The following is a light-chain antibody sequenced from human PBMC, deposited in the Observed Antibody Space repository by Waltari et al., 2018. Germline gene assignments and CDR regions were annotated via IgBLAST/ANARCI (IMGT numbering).Light chain of an antibody. J-gene: IGLJ2*01. Sequence: QSALTQPPSASGSPGQSVTISCTGTSSDVAGYNYVSWYQQHPGKAPKVIIFEFSKRPSGVPDLFAGSKSGNTASLTVSGLQAEEEADYYCSSYAGSNNLVFGGGTKLTVL. CDR2: EFS. CDR3: SSYAGSNNLV. CDR1: SSDVAGYNY. V-gene: IGLV2-8*01.